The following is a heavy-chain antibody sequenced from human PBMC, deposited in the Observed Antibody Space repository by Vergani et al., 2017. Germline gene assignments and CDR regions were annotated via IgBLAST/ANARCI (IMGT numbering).Heavy chain of an antibody. J-gene: IGHJ4*02. D-gene: IGHD3-22*01. Sequence: QLQLQESGPGLVKPSETLSLTCTVSGGSISSSSYYWGWIRQPPGKGLEWIGSIYYSGSTYYNPSLKSRVTISVDTSKNQFSLKLSSVTAADTAVYYCAXDRYYDSSGYYYGTLDYWGQGTLVTVSS. CDR2: IYYSGST. CDR3: AXDRYYDSSGYYYGTLDY. CDR1: GGSISSSSYY. V-gene: IGHV4-39*07.